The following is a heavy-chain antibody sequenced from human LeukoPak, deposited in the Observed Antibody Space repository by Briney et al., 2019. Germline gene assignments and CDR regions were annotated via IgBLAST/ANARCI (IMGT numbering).Heavy chain of an antibody. Sequence: GGSLRLSCTVSGFTFGDYAMGWVRQVPGKGLEYLGFIRSKTYGGTTEYAASVKGRFTISRDDSKSIAYLQMNSLKTEDTGVYYCSRRSSYDFFDYWGQGTLVTVSS. CDR1: GFTFGDYA. D-gene: IGHD3-3*01. CDR2: IRSKTYGGTT. V-gene: IGHV3-49*04. CDR3: SRRSSYDFFDY. J-gene: IGHJ4*02.